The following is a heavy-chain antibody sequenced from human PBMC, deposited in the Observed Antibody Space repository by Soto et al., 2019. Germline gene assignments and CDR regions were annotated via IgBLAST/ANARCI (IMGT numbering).Heavy chain of an antibody. CDR3: TLLGVNISDF. D-gene: IGHD3-22*01. CDR2: ISYDGSNK. CDR1: GFKFSRYG. V-gene: IGHV3-30*03. Sequence: GRSLPLSGAASGFKFSRYGLYWVRQAPGKGLEWVAVISYDGSNKYYADSVKGRFTISRDNSKNTLYLQMNSLRAEDTAVYYCTLLGVNISDFWGQGAPVTVS. J-gene: IGHJ4*02.